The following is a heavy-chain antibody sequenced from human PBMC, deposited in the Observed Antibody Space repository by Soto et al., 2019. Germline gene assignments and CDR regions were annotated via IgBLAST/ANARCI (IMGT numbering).Heavy chain of an antibody. V-gene: IGHV2-5*02. CDR2: IYWDDTR. D-gene: IGHD2-8*02. Sequence: QITLRESGPTLVKPTQTLTLTCTLSGLSLATSGVGVAWIRQPPGKALEWLALIYWDDTRRYSPSLESMLTITKDTSKTQVVLTMSNMDPVDTATYYCAPLPRTWSLFHYWGQGSLVTVSS. CDR3: APLPRTWSLFHY. J-gene: IGHJ4*02. CDR1: GLSLATSGVG.